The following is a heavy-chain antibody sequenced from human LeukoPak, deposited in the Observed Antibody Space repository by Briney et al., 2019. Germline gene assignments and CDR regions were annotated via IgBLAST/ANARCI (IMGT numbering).Heavy chain of an antibody. Sequence: GGSLRLSCAASGFTFSSYAMSWVRQAPGKGLEWVSAISGGGDTTYYADSVKGRFTISRDNSKNTLYLQMNSLRAEDTAVYYCAKDQITMIKGFFDYWGQGILVTVSS. V-gene: IGHV3-23*01. J-gene: IGHJ4*02. CDR3: AKDQITMIKGFFDY. D-gene: IGHD3-22*01. CDR1: GFTFSSYA. CDR2: ISGGGDTT.